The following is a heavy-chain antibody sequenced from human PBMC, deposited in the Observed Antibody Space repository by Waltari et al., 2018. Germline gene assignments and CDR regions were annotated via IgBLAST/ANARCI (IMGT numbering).Heavy chain of an antibody. V-gene: IGHV3-9*01. D-gene: IGHD2-2*01. Sequence: QLVECGGGVVNLDGSRRLPCSAFGAPHAGLPMCLGRQVPGKGLEWVAGISWSSGTRFYADSVKGRFTISRGNAKNSLYLQMSSLRVEDTALYYCAKEIVPAANHYYYGLDVWGQGTTVTVSS. CDR1: GAPHAGLP. CDR3: AKEIVPAANHYYYGLDV. J-gene: IGHJ6*02. CDR2: ISWSSGTR.